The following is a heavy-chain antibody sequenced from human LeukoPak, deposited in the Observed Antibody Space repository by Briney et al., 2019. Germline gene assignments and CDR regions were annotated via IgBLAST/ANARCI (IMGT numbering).Heavy chain of an antibody. V-gene: IGHV5-51*01. CDR2: IYPGDSDT. CDR1: GYSFSSYW. Sequence: GESLKISCEGSGYSFSSYWIAWVRQMPGKGLEWMGIIYPGDSDTRYSPSLQGQVTISADKSINTAYLQWSSLKASDTAMYYCARRAPGVRYFDYWGQGSLVTVSS. J-gene: IGHJ4*02. CDR3: ARRAPGVRYFDY. D-gene: IGHD3-16*01.